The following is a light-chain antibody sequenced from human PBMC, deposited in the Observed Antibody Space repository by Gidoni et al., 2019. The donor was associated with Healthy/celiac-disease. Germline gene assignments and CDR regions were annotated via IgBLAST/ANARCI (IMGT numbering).Light chain of an antibody. CDR3: QQYGSSLVT. CDR1: QSVSSSY. Sequence: EIVLTQSPGTLSLSPGERATLSCRASQSVSSSYVAWYQQKPGQAPRLLIYAASSRATVIPDRFSGSGSGTDFTLTISRLEPEDFAVYYCQQYGSSLVTFXQXTKLEIK. J-gene: IGKJ2*01. V-gene: IGKV3-20*01. CDR2: AAS.